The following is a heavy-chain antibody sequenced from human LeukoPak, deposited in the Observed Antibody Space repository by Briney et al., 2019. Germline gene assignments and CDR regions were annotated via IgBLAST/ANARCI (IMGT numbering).Heavy chain of an antibody. D-gene: IGHD6-6*01. J-gene: IGHJ5*02. CDR3: ARGPPASIALNWFDP. V-gene: IGHV1-18*01. Sequence: ASVKVSCKASGYTFTSYGISWVRQAPGQGLEWMGWISAYNGNTNYAQKLQGRVTMTTDTSTSTAYMELRSLRSDDTAVYYCARGPPASIALNWFDPWGQGTLVTVSS. CDR2: ISAYNGNT. CDR1: GYTFTSYG.